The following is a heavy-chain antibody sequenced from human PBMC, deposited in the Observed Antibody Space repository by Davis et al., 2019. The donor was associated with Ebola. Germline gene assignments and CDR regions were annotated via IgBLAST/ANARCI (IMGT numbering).Heavy chain of an antibody. V-gene: IGHV4-34*01. CDR2: INHSGST. J-gene: IGHJ5*02. CDR1: GGSFSGYY. Sequence: PSETLSLTCAVYGGSFSGYYWSWIRQPPGKGLEWIGEINHSGSTNYNPSLKSRVTISVDTSKNQFSLQLNSVTPEDTAVYYCARDWTGDLDWFDPWGQGTLVTVSS. D-gene: IGHD3/OR15-3a*01. CDR3: ARDWTGDLDWFDP.